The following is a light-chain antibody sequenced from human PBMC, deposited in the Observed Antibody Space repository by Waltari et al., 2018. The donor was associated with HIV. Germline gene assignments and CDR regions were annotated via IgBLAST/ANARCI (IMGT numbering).Light chain of an antibody. Sequence: SYELTQPPSVSVSPGKTASITCSGDKLGDTYACWYQQKPGQSPVLVIYQDSKRPSGIPERFSGSNSGNTATLTISGTQAMDEADYYCQAWDSSTVVFGGGTKLTVL. CDR1: KLGDTY. CDR2: QDS. V-gene: IGLV3-1*01. J-gene: IGLJ2*01. CDR3: QAWDSSTVV.